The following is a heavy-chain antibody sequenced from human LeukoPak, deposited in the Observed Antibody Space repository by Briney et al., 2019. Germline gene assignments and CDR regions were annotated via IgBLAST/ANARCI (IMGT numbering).Heavy chain of an antibody. J-gene: IGHJ3*02. V-gene: IGHV1-69*05. CDR3: ARAYTQEHNFVTMVRGVIGGGAFDI. CDR1: GGTFSSYA. CDR2: IIPIFGAA. D-gene: IGHD3-10*01. Sequence: GSSVKVSCKASGGTFSSYAISWVRQAPGQGLEWMGGIIPIFGAANYAQKFQGRVTITTDESTSTAYMELSSLRSEDTAVYCCARAYTQEHNFVTMVRGVIGGGAFDIWGQGTMVTVSS.